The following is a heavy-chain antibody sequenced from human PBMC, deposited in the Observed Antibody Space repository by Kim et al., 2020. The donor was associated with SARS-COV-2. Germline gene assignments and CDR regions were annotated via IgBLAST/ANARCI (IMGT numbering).Heavy chain of an antibody. J-gene: IGHJ3*02. V-gene: IGHV3-11*01. CDR1: GFTFSDYY. D-gene: IGHD3-10*01. CDR2: ISSSGSTI. Sequence: GGSLRLSCAASGFTFSDYYMSWIRQAPGKGLEWVSYISSSGSTIYYADSVKGRFTISRDNAKYSLYLQMNSLRAEDTAVYYCASRGRFGELLSDAFDIWGQGTMVTVSS. CDR3: ASRGRFGELLSDAFDI.